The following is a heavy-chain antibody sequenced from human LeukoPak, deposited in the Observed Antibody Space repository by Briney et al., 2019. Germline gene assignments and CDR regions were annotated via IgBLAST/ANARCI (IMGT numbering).Heavy chain of an antibody. J-gene: IGHJ3*02. CDR1: GFTFSSYS. CDR3: ARDFALDILLWFGEAEGNAFDI. D-gene: IGHD3-10*01. V-gene: IGHV3-48*04. Sequence: GGPLRLSCAASGFTFSSYSMNWVRQAPGKGLEWVSYISSSSSTIYYADSVKGRLTISRDNAKNSLYLQMNSLRAEDTAVYYCARDFALDILLWFGEAEGNAFDIWGQGTMVTVSS. CDR2: ISSSSSTI.